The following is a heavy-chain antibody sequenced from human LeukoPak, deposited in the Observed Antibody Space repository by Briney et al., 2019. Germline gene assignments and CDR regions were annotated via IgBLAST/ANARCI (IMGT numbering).Heavy chain of an antibody. CDR1: GFTFSRHS. V-gene: IGHV3-23*01. CDR2: ISGSGGRS. J-gene: IGHJ4*02. Sequence: GSLRLSCAASGFTFSRHSMSWVRQAPGKGLGWVSVISGSGGRSYSEDSVKGRFTISRDNSKNTLYLQMNSLRADDTAIYYCARESAYCGGDCRSLSDHWGQGTPVTVSS. CDR3: ARESAYCGGDCRSLSDH. D-gene: IGHD2-21*02.